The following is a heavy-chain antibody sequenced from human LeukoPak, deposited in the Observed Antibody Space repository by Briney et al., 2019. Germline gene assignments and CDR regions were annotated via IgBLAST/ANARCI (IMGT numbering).Heavy chain of an antibody. CDR1: GFTFSSYS. V-gene: IGHV3-21*01. CDR3: ARDAAAAPGGDFDY. CDR2: ISSSSSYI. J-gene: IGHJ4*02. D-gene: IGHD6-13*01. Sequence: PGGSLRLSCAASGFTFSSYSMNWVRQAPGKGLEWVSSISSSSSYIYYADSVKGRFTISRDNAKNSLYLQMNRLRAEDTAVYYCARDAAAAPGGDFDYWGQGTLVTVSS.